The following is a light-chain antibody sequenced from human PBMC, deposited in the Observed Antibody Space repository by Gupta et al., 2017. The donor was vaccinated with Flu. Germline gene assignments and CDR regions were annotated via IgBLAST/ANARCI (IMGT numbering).Light chain of an antibody. V-gene: IGLV1-51*02. J-gene: IGLJ3*02. CDR1: SSKSENNY. CDR2: EKD. CDR3: GTWDNSRSAWV. Sequence: TIDSAVKSSKSENNYIVGYSQLPGTAPIFIIYEKDKQPSGMPDRLSGSKYGTSATLGITGVQTGDEADYYCGTWDNSRSAWVFGGGTKLTVL.